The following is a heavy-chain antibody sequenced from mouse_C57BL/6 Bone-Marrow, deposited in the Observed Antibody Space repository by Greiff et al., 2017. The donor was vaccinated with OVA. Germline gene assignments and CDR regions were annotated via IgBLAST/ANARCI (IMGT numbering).Heavy chain of an antibody. J-gene: IGHJ1*03. Sequence: VQLQQSGPELVKPGASVKISCKASGYSYTDYNMNWVKQSNGKSLEWIGVINPNYGTTSYNQKFKGKATLTVDQSSSTAYMQLNSLTSEDSAVYYCAFYYGGSYRYFDVWGTGTTVTVSS. V-gene: IGHV1-39*01. CDR3: AFYYGGSYRYFDV. D-gene: IGHD1-1*01. CDR1: GYSYTDYN. CDR2: INPNYGTT.